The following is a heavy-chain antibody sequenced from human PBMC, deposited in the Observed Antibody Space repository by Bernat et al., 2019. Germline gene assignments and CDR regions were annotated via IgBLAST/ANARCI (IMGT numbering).Heavy chain of an antibody. CDR1: GFTFDDYT. V-gene: IGHV3-43*01. CDR2: ISWDGGST. CDR3: AKDTTEPGIAAAGWFDP. J-gene: IGHJ5*02. D-gene: IGHD6-13*01. Sequence: EVQLVESGGVVVQPRGSLRLSCAASGFTFDDYTMHWVRQAPGKGLEWVSLISWDGGSTYYADSVKGRFTISRDNSKNSLYLQMNSLRTEDTALYYCAKDTTEPGIAAAGWFDPWGQGTLVTVSS.